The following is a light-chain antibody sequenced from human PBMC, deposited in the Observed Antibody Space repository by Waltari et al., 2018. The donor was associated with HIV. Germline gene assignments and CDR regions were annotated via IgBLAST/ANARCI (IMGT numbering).Light chain of an antibody. CDR2: LKSDGSH. Sequence: QLVPTQSPYASASLGASVKLTCTLSSRHTNYVIAWHQQPPEKGPRYLMNLKSDGSHSKGDGIPDRFSGSSSGAERYLTISSLQSEDEADYYCQTWGTGIQVFGGGTKLTVL. V-gene: IGLV4-69*02. J-gene: IGLJ3*02. CDR3: QTWGTGIQV. CDR1: SRHTNYV.